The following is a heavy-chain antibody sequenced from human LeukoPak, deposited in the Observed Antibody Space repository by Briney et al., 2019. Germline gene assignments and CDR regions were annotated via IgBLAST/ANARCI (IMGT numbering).Heavy chain of an antibody. D-gene: IGHD3-3*01. CDR2: IYSAGYT. CDR1: GFTVSSNY. J-gene: IGHJ6*03. Sequence: GGSLRLSCAASGFTVSSNYMSWVRQAPGKGLGWVSVIYSAGYTYYADSVKGRFTISRDNSKNRVYLQMNSLKTEDTAVYYCAREGSGYSYFYYMDVWGKGTTVTVSS. V-gene: IGHV3-66*02. CDR3: AREGSGYSYFYYMDV.